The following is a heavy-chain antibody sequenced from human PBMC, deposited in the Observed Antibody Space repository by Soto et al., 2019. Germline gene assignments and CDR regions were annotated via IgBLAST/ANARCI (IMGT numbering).Heavy chain of an antibody. Sequence: SEPLSLTGTVSGCSLSSYYGSWLRPPHGKGLEWIGYIYYIWSTNYNPSLKSRVTIPVAPSKNQFPRKLGLGPAAARAGYYCARGGGGWRFLEWLPPDYWGQGTRVTVSS. CDR2: IYYIWST. V-gene: IGHV4-59*01. CDR3: ARGGGGWRFLEWLPPDY. J-gene: IGHJ4*02. D-gene: IGHD3-3*01. CDR1: GCSLSSYY.